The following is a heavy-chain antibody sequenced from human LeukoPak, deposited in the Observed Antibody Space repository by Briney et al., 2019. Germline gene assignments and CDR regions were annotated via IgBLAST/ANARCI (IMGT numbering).Heavy chain of an antibody. CDR2: ISTSGTTI. D-gene: IGHD6-19*01. V-gene: IGHV3-48*02. J-gene: IGHJ5*02. CDR1: GFTFSTYT. Sequence: GGSLRLSCAASGFTFSTYTMNWVRQAPGKGLEWVSYISTSGTTIYYADSVKGRFTISRDNARNSLFLQMNSLRDEDTAVYYCARDRSSGWYLTPGFDPWGQGTLVTVSS. CDR3: ARDRSSGWYLTPGFDP.